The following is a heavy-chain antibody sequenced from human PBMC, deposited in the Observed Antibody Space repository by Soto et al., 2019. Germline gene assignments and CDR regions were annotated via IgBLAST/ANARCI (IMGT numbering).Heavy chain of an antibody. CDR2: IYSGGST. V-gene: IGHV3-53*01. D-gene: IGHD3-16*01. CDR1: GFTVSSNY. Sequence: GGSLRLSCAASGFTVSSNYMSWVRQAPGKGLEWVSVIYSGGSTYYADSVKGRFTISRDNSKNTLYLQMNSLRAEDTAVYYCARDAVSFGYYFDDWGQGTLVTVSS. CDR3: ARDAVSFGYYFDD. J-gene: IGHJ4*02.